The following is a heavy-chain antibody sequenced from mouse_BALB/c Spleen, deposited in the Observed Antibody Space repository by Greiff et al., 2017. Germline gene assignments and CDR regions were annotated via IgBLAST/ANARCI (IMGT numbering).Heavy chain of an antibody. V-gene: IGHV1-7*01. CDR1: GYTFTSYW. CDR2: INPSTGYT. CDR3: ARRGDYYRFYYAMDY. D-gene: IGHD2-14*01. J-gene: IGHJ4*01. Sequence: VKLVESGAELAKPGASVKMSCKASGYTFTSYWMHWVKQRPGQGLEWIGYINPSTGYTEYNQKFKDKATLTADKSSSTAYMQLSSLTSEDSAVYYCARRGDYYRFYYAMDYWGQGTSVTVSS.